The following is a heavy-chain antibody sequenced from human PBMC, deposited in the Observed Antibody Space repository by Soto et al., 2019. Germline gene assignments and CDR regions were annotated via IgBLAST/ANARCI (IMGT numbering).Heavy chain of an antibody. D-gene: IGHD2-2*01. CDR3: AKTEIVVVPAALAGNWFDP. CDR1: GFTFSSYG. V-gene: IGHV3-23*01. J-gene: IGHJ5*02. CDR2: ISGSGGNT. Sequence: PGGSLRLSCAASGFTFSSYGMSWVRQAPGKGLEWVSSISGSGGNTYYADSVKGRFTISRDNSKNVLYLQMNSLRAEDTAVYYCAKTEIVVVPAALAGNWFDPWGQGTLVTVSS.